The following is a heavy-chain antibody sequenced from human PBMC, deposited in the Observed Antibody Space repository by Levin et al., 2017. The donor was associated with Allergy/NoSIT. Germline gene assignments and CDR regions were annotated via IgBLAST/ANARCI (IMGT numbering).Heavy chain of an antibody. J-gene: IGHJ6*03. D-gene: IGHD2-8*02. CDR2: INHSGST. CDR1: GGSFSGYY. Sequence: KSSETLSLTCAVYGGSFSGYYWSWIRQPPGKGLEWIGEINHSGSTNYNPSLKSRVTISVDTSKNQFSLKLSSVTAADTAVYYCARVWSWQPGVYMDVWGKGTTVTVSS. CDR3: ARVWSWQPGVYMDV. V-gene: IGHV4-34*01.